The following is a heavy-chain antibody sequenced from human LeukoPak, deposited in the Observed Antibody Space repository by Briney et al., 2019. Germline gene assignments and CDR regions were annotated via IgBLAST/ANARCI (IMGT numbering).Heavy chain of an antibody. CDR2: ISGSGGNT. J-gene: IGHJ4*02. D-gene: IGHD1/OR15-1a*01. Sequence: GGSLRLSCAASGFTFSSYAMSWVRQAPGKGLEWVSAISGSGGNTYYADSGKGRFTISRDNSKNTLYLQMNSLRAEDTALYYCAKDRWNNYGPFDYWGQGTLVTVSS. CDR3: AKDRWNNYGPFDY. V-gene: IGHV3-23*01. CDR1: GFTFSSYA.